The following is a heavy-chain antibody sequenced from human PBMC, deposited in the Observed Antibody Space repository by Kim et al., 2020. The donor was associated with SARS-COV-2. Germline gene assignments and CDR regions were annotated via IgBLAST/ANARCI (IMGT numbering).Heavy chain of an antibody. J-gene: IGHJ6*02. D-gene: IGHD2-2*01. CDR3: ARGPCSSTSCYRYGYYYYYGMDV. V-gene: IGHV4-34*01. CDR1: GGSFSGYY. CDR2: INHSGST. Sequence: SETLSLTCAVYGGSFSGYYWSWIRQPPGKGLEWIGEINHSGSTNYNPSLKSRVTISVDTSKNQFSLKLSSVTAADTAVYYCARGPCSSTSCYRYGYYYYYGMDVWGQGTTVTVSS.